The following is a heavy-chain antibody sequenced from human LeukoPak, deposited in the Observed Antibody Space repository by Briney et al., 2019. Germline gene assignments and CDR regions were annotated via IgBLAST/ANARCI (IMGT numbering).Heavy chain of an antibody. Sequence: SETLSLTCTVSGGSISSGSYYWSWIRQPAGKGLEWIGRIYTSGSTNYNPSLKSRVTISVDTSKNQFSLKLSSVTAADTAVYYCARGSTGTTTHDAFDIWGQGTMVTVSS. V-gene: IGHV4-61*02. J-gene: IGHJ3*02. CDR2: IYTSGST. CDR3: ARGSTGTTTHDAFDI. CDR1: GGSISSGSYY. D-gene: IGHD1-1*01.